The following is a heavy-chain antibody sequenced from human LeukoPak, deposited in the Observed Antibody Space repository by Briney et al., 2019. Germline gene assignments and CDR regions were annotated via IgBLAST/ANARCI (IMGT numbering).Heavy chain of an antibody. V-gene: IGHV3-23*01. J-gene: IGHJ1*01. CDR2: ISSSGAIT. CDR1: GFTFSTYA. Sequence: GGSLRLSCAASGFTFSTYAMSWVRQAPGEGLEWVSAISSSGAITYYADSVKGRFTISRDNAKNSLYLQMNSLRAEDTAVYYCASYSSGWSAQYFQHWGQGTLVTVSS. D-gene: IGHD6-19*01. CDR3: ASYSSGWSAQYFQH.